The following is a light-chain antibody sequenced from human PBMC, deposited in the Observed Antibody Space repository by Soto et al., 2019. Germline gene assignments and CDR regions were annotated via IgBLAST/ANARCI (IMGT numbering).Light chain of an antibody. Sequence: EIVLTQSPATLSLSPGERATLSCRASQSVSSYLAWYQQKSGQAPRLLIHDTSNRATAIPARFSGSGSGTDFALTISSLEPEDFAVYYCQQRRTFGQGTKVEIK. V-gene: IGKV3-11*01. CDR1: QSVSSY. CDR2: DTS. CDR3: QQRRT. J-gene: IGKJ1*01.